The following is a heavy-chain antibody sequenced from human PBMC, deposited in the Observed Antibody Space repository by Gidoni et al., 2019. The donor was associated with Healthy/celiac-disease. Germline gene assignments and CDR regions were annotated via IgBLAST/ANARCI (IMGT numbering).Heavy chain of an antibody. Sequence: EVQLVESGGGLVKPGGSLRLSCAASGFTFSSYSMNWVRQAPGKGLEWVSSISSSSSYIYYADSVKGRFTISRDNAKNSLYLQMNSLRAEDTAVYYCARDGTTVTSNWFDPWGQGTLVTVSS. V-gene: IGHV3-21*01. CDR3: ARDGTTVTSNWFDP. J-gene: IGHJ5*02. D-gene: IGHD4-17*01. CDR2: ISSSSSYI. CDR1: GFTFSSYS.